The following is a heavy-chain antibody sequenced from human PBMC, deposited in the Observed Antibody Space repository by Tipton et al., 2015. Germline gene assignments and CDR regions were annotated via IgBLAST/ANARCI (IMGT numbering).Heavy chain of an antibody. Sequence: TLSLTCTVSGGSFNDFYWSWIRQPPGKGLEWVGEINHVGDTNYNPSLKSRVTISVDTSKTQFSLKLNSVTAADTAVYYCARQTYGYCTSSNCYDGAFDIWGQGTMVTVSS. D-gene: IGHD2-2*03. CDR3: ARQTYGYCTSSNCYDGAFDI. J-gene: IGHJ3*02. CDR1: GGSFNDFY. V-gene: IGHV4-34*01. CDR2: INHVGDT.